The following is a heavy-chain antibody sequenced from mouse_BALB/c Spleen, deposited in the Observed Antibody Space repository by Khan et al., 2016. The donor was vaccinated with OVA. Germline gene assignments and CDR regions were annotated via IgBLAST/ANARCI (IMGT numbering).Heavy chain of an antibody. D-gene: IGHD2-14*01. CDR1: GYSITSDYA. V-gene: IGHV3-2*02. CDR3: ARSGYEAWFAY. CDR2: ISYSGST. Sequence: EVKLEESGPGLVKPSQSLSLTCTVTGYSITSDYAWNWIRQFPRNKLEWMGYISYSGSTSYNPSLKSRISITRDTSQNQFFLQLNSVTTEDTATDFCARSGYEAWFAYWGQGTLVTVSA. J-gene: IGHJ3*01.